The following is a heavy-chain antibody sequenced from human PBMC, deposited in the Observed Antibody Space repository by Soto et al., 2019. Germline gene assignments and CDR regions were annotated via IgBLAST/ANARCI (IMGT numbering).Heavy chain of an antibody. CDR2: INWNGGST. D-gene: IGHD2-2*01. V-gene: IGHV3-20*01. CDR1: GFTFDDYG. CDR3: ARDAAFHCSSTSCYAGDAFDI. Sequence: GGSLRLSCAASGFTFDDYGMSWVRQAPGKGLEWVSGINWNGGSTGYADSVKGRFTISRDNAKNSLYLQMNSLRAEDTALYHCARDAAFHCSSTSCYAGDAFDIWGQGTMVTVSS. J-gene: IGHJ3*02.